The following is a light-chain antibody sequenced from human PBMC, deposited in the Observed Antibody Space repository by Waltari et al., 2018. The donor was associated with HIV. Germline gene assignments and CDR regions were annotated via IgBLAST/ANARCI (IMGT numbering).Light chain of an antibody. J-gene: IGLJ1*01. CDR3: KSFSTSNTYV. CDR1: SSDVGYFNY. CDR2: DVN. V-gene: IGLV2-14*01. Sequence: QSALTQPASVSGSPGQSITISCTGTSSDVGYFNYVSWYQQHPGKAPKVIIYDVNNGPSGVSNHFSGSKSGYTASRTISGLRAEDEADYYCKSFSTSNTYVFGSGTRVTVL.